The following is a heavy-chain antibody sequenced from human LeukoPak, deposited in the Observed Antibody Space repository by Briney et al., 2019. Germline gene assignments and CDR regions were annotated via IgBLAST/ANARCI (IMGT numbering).Heavy chain of an antibody. V-gene: IGHV3-30*02. D-gene: IGHD2-21*02. CDR2: IRYDGSNK. Sequence: GGSLRLSCAASGSTFSSYGMHWVRQAPGKGLEWVAFIRYDGSNKYYADSVKGRFTISRDNSKNTLYLQMNSLRAEDTAVYYCARGPIGPCGGDCYPLDAFDIWGQGTMVTVSS. CDR1: GSTFSSYG. CDR3: ARGPIGPCGGDCYPLDAFDI. J-gene: IGHJ3*02.